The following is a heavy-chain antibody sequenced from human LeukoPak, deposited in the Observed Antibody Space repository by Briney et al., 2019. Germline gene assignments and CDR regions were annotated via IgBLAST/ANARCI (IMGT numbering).Heavy chain of an antibody. CDR3: ARAPPYCSSTSCPTVFDY. CDR1: GYTFTSYY. V-gene: IGHV1-46*01. D-gene: IGHD2-2*01. Sequence: GASVKVSCKASGYTFTSYYMHWVRQAPGQGLEWMGIINPSGGSTSYAQKFQGRVTMTRDMSTSTVYMELSSLRSEDTAVYYCARAPPYCSSTSCPTVFDYWGQGTLVTVS. CDR2: INPSGGST. J-gene: IGHJ4*02.